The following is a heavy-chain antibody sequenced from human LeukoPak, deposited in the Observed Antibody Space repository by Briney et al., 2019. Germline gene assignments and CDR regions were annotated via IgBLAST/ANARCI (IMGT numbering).Heavy chain of an antibody. CDR3: ARGRDGYNYYSYYYMDV. V-gene: IGHV3-33*08. CDR1: GFTFSNYG. Sequence: GRSLRLSCAASGFTFSNYGMHWARQAPGKGLEWLAYMWYDGSNKYYADSEKRRFTISRDNSKHTVFLQMNSLRAEDTAVYYCARGRDGYNYYSYYYMDVWAKGPRSPSP. D-gene: IGHD5-24*01. CDR2: MWYDGSNK. J-gene: IGHJ6*03.